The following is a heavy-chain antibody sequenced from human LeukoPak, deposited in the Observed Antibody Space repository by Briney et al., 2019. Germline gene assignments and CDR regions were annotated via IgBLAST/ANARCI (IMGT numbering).Heavy chain of an antibody. J-gene: IGHJ6*03. V-gene: IGHV4-59*01. CDR3: ARGRVSSSTWYSTYYYYFYMDV. CDR2: VDHTGRT. Sequence: PSETLSLTCSVSDDSITMYYWTWLRQPPGKGLEWIGYVDHTGRTNFNPSLNGRVSISRDTSKNLFSLRLRSVTAADTAVYFCARGRVSSSTWYSTYYYYFYMDVWGKGTTVTVSS. D-gene: IGHD4-11*01. CDR1: DDSITMYY.